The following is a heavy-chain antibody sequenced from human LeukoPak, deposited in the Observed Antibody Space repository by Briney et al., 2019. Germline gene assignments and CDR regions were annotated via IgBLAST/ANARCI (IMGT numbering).Heavy chain of an antibody. CDR3: ARVARLGDAFDI. J-gene: IGHJ3*02. CDR2: TREDGGER. CDR1: GFSFSRYW. D-gene: IGHD2-21*01. Sequence: GGSLRLSCAASGFSFSRYWMTWVRQAPGKGLEWVANTREDGGERYYVDSVKGRFTISRDNAKNSLYLHMNSLRAEDTAVYYCARVARLGDAFDIWGQGTMVAVSS. V-gene: IGHV3-7*01.